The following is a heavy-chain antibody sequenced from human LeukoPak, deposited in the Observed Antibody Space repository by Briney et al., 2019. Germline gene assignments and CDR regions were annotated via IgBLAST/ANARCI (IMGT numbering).Heavy chain of an antibody. V-gene: IGHV3-64D*09. Sequence: GGSLRLSCSASGFTFSSYAMHWVRQAPGKGLEYVSAISSNGGSTYYADSVKGRFTISRDNSKNTLYLQMSSLRAEDTAVYYCVKGQRYYDSSGYYCIEYFQHWGQGTLVTVSS. CDR3: VKGQRYYDSSGYYCIEYFQH. CDR1: GFTFSSYA. J-gene: IGHJ1*01. CDR2: ISSNGGST. D-gene: IGHD3-22*01.